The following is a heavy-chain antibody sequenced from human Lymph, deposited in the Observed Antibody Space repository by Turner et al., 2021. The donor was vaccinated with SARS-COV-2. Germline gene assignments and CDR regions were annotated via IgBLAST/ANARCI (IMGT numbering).Heavy chain of an antibody. CDR2: MYSGGTT. CDR1: GIIVSRNY. J-gene: IGHJ6*02. Sequence: EVQLVETGGGLIQRGGSLRLSCAASGIIVSRNYMNWVRQAPGKGLGWVSVMYSGGTTYYADSVKGRFTISRDNSKNTLYLQMNSLRVEDTAVYYCARDLGTYGMDVWGQGTTVTVSS. D-gene: IGHD6-13*01. V-gene: IGHV3-53*02. CDR3: ARDLGTYGMDV.